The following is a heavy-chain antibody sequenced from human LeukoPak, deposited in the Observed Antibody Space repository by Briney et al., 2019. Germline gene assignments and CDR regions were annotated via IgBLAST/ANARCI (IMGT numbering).Heavy chain of an antibody. V-gene: IGHV3-13*01. CDR1: GFTLGGHD. CDR2: VSSGHHA. J-gene: IGHJ4*02. Sequence: GGSLRLSCTASGFTLGGHDMHWVRHTTGGGLEWVAAVSSGHHAFYADSVQGRFAVSRVDCKNSLYLQMNILRAADTAVYYCVREARGYHYTYFDYWGQGSLVTVSS. D-gene: IGHD5-18*01. CDR3: VREARGYHYTYFDY.